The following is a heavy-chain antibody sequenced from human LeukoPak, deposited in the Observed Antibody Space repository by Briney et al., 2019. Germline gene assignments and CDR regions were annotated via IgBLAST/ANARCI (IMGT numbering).Heavy chain of an antibody. V-gene: IGHV3-30*18. Sequence: GGSLRLSCAASRFTFSSYGIHWVRQAPGKGLEWVAIISYDGSNKYYADFVKGRFTISRDNSKNTLYLQMNSLKPEDTAVYYCAKDLINYYDSGGPLDYWGQGTLVTVSS. J-gene: IGHJ4*02. CDR2: ISYDGSNK. CDR3: AKDLINYYDSGGPLDY. CDR1: RFTFSSYG. D-gene: IGHD3-22*01.